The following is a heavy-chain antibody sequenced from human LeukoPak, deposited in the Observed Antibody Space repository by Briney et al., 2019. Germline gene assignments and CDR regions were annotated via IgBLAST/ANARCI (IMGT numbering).Heavy chain of an antibody. V-gene: IGHV4-39*01. CDR2: VYYTGST. D-gene: IGHD5-18*01. CDR1: GGSTSSSSYF. Sequence: SETLSLTCTVSGGSTSSSSYFWGWIRQPPEKGLDWIGNVYYTGSTYYNPSLLSRVTVSVDTSKNQFSLRLSSLTAADTAMYYCARVHGYPYYFDYWGQGILVTVSS. J-gene: IGHJ4*02. CDR3: ARVHGYPYYFDY.